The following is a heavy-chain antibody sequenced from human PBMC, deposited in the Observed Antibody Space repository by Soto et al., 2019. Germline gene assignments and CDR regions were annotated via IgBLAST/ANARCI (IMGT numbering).Heavy chain of an antibody. Sequence: GGSLRLSCAASGFTFSSYAMSWVRQAPGKGLEWVSAISGSGGSTYYADSVKGRFTISRDNSKNTLYLQMNSLRAEDTAVYYCAKDPITYYYDSSGYTQLYYFDYWGQGTLVTV. CDR1: GFTFSSYA. CDR2: ISGSGGST. V-gene: IGHV3-23*01. D-gene: IGHD3-22*01. J-gene: IGHJ4*02. CDR3: AKDPITYYYDSSGYTQLYYFDY.